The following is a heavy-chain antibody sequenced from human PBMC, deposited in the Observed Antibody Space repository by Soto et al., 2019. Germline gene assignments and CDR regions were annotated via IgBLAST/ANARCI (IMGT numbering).Heavy chain of an antibody. D-gene: IGHD5-18*01. CDR1: GFTFSSYG. Sequence: GGSLRLSCAASGFTFSSYGMHWVRQAPGKGLEWVAVISYDGSNKYYADSVKGRFTISRDNSKNTLYLQMNSLRAEDTAVYYCAKARHRGYTYGPYYFDYWGQGTLLTVSS. J-gene: IGHJ4*02. CDR2: ISYDGSNK. V-gene: IGHV3-30*18. CDR3: AKARHRGYTYGPYYFDY.